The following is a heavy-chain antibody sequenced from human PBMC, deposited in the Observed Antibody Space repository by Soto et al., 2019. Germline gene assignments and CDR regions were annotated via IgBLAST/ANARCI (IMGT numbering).Heavy chain of an antibody. Sequence: GGSLRLSCAASGFTFSSYSMNWVRQAPGKGLEWISYISSSSSTIYYADSVKGRFTISRDNAKNSLYLQMNSLRAEDTAVYYCAVVPAANGHYGMDVWGQGTTVTVSS. CDR3: AVVPAANGHYGMDV. CDR2: ISSSSSTI. D-gene: IGHD2-2*01. V-gene: IGHV3-48*01. J-gene: IGHJ6*02. CDR1: GFTFSSYS.